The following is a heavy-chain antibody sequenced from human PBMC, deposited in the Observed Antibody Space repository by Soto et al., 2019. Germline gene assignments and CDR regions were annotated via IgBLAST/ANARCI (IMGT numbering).Heavy chain of an antibody. CDR3: AKSQQWGLPLSGGIDV. Sequence: EVQLLESGGGLVQPGESLRLSCEASGFTFSTYAMSWVRQAPGKGLEWVSAVVGGGGSTYYTDSVKGRFTISRDNSKNTLYLHMSSLRVEDTAVYYCAKSQQWGLPLSGGIDVWGQGTTVTVSS. CDR1: GFTFSTYA. V-gene: IGHV3-23*01. D-gene: IGHD1-26*01. CDR2: VVGGGGST. J-gene: IGHJ6*02.